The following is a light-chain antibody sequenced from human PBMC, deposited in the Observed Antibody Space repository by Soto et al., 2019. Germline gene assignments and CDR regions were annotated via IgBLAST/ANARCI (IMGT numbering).Light chain of an antibody. CDR1: SSDNGAYNY. CDR3: TSYGGRDNLM. CDR2: EVN. J-gene: IGLJ3*02. Sequence: QSVLTQPPSASGSPGQSVTISCTGTSSDNGAYNYVSWFQQHPGEAPKLIISEVNKRPSGVPDRFSGSKSGNTASLTVSGLQAEDEADYYCTSYGGRDNLMFGGGTKLTVL. V-gene: IGLV2-8*01.